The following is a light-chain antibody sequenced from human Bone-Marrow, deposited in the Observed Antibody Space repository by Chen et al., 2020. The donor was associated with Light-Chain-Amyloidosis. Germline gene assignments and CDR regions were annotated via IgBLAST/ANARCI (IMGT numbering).Light chain of an antibody. CDR3: AAWDDGLNGVL. CDR2: FNS. J-gene: IGLJ2*01. V-gene: IGLV1-44*01. CDR1: RSSIGTNT. Sequence: QSVLTQPPSASGTPGQRVTISCSGSRSSIGTNTVNWYQQFPGTAPKLLIYFNSQRPSGVPDRFSGSKSGTSASLAISGLQSDDEADYFGAAWDDGLNGVLFGGGTKLTVL.